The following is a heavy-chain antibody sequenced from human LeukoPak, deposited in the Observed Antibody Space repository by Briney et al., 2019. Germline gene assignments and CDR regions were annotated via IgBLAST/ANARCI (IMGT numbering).Heavy chain of an antibody. Sequence: RGSLRLSCAASGFTFRNYDMNWVRQAPGKGLEWVSFISASSSTIYYADSVKGRFTVSRDNAKNSLDLQMNSLRDEDTAVYYCASGVETSMGNDYWGQGIMVSDSS. J-gene: IGHJ4*02. CDR3: ASGVETSMGNDY. D-gene: IGHD5-18*01. V-gene: IGHV3-48*02. CDR1: GFTFRNYD. CDR2: ISASSSTI.